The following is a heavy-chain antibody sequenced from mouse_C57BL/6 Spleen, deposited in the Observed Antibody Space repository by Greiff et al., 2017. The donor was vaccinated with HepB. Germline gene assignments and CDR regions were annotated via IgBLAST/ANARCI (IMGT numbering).Heavy chain of an antibody. Sequence: QVQLQQPGAELVKPGASVKLSCKASGYTFTSYWMHWVKQRPGQGLEWIGMIHPNSGSTNYNEKFKSKATLTVDKSSSTAYMQLSSLTSEDSAVYYCAREGDYYAMDYWGQGTSDTVSS. V-gene: IGHV1-64*01. J-gene: IGHJ4*01. CDR3: AREGDYYAMDY. CDR1: GYTFTSYW. CDR2: IHPNSGST.